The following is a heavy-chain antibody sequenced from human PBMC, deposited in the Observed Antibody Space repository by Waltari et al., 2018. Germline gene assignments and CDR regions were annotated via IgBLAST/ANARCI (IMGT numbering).Heavy chain of an antibody. CDR2: IYYSGST. CDR3: ARRGRTVTTRPGAFDI. J-gene: IGHJ3*02. CDR1: GGSISSSSYY. Sequence: QLQLQESGPGLVKPSETLSLTRTVSGGSISSSSYYWGWIRQPPGKGLEWIGRIYYSGSTYYNPSLKSRVTISVDTSKNQFSLKLSSGTAADTAVYYCARRGRTVTTRPGAFDIWGQGTMVTVSS. V-gene: IGHV4-39*01. D-gene: IGHD4-17*01.